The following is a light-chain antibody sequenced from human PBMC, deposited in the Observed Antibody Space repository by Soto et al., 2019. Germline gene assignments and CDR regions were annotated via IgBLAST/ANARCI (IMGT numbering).Light chain of an antibody. CDR3: QQYNSYSWT. Sequence: EIQMTQSQSSVSASVGDRVTITCRASQSISSWLAWYQQRPGKAPKLLIYEASIFESGVPSRFSGSGSGTEFTLTISSLQPDDFATYYCQQYNSYSWTFGQGTKVDI. V-gene: IGKV1-5*03. CDR2: EAS. CDR1: QSISSW. J-gene: IGKJ1*01.